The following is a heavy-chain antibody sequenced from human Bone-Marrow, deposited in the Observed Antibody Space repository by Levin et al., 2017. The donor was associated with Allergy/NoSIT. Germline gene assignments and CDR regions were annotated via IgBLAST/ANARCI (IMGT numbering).Heavy chain of an antibody. CDR3: ARTSGIVLRLLEWPFAF. V-gene: IGHV1-3*01. J-gene: IGHJ4*02. CDR2: INAGNGKT. D-gene: IGHD3-3*01. Sequence: GGSLRLSCKASGYTFENYIIHWVRLREAPGQRPEWVGWINAGNGKTKYSQNFEGRVTISRDTSARTASLELSSLTSEDTGIYYCARTSGIVLRLLEWPFAFWGQGTLVIVSS. CDR1: GYTFENYI.